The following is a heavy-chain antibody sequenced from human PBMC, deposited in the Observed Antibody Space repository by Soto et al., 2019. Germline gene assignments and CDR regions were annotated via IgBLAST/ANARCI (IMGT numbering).Heavy chain of an antibody. J-gene: IGHJ6*02. Sequence: SVKVSCKASGGTFSSYALSWVRQAPGQGLEWMGGIIPIFGTANYAQKFQGRVTITADESTSTAYMELSSLRSEDTAVYYCAINPSEGRYYYYYYGMDVWGQGTTVTVSS. CDR2: IIPIFGTA. V-gene: IGHV1-69*13. CDR1: GGTFSSYA. D-gene: IGHD3-16*02. CDR3: AINPSEGRYYYYYYGMDV.